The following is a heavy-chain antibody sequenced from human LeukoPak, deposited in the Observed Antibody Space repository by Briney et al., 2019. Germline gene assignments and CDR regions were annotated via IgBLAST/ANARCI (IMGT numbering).Heavy chain of an antibody. V-gene: IGHV4-39*07. Sequence: SETLSLTCSVSGGSIITSSYYWGWIRQPPGKALEWIGNVYSSGSTYYNPSLKSRVTISVDTSRKQFSLKLSSVTAADTAFYYCARYIVSYPHDAFDIWGQGTMVTVSS. CDR2: VYSSGST. CDR1: GGSIITSSYY. CDR3: ARYIVSYPHDAFDI. D-gene: IGHD1-26*01. J-gene: IGHJ3*02.